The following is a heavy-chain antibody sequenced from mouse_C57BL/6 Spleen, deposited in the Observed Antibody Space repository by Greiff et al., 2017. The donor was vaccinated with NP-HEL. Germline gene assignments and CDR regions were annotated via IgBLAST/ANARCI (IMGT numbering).Heavy chain of an antibody. CDR2: ISYDGSN. J-gene: IGHJ2*01. CDR3: AREGGYYGSSPYYFDY. CDR1: GYSITSGYY. V-gene: IGHV3-6*01. D-gene: IGHD1-1*01. Sequence: EVQLQESGPGLVKPSQSLSLTCSVTGYSITSGYYWNWIRQFPGNKLEWMGYISYDGSNNYNPSLKNRISITRDTSKNQFFLKLNSVTTEDTATYYCAREGGYYGSSPYYFDYWGQGTTLTVSS.